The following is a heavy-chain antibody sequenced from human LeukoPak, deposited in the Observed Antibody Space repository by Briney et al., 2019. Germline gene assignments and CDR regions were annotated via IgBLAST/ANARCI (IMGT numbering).Heavy chain of an antibody. V-gene: IGHV3-23*01. CDR2: ISGSGGST. CDR3: AKGGVLLWFGESPDAFDI. Sequence: GGSLRLSCAASGFTFSSSAMSWVRQAPGKGLEWVSTISGSGGSTHYADSVKGRFTISRDNSKNTLFLQMNSLRAEDTAVYYCAKGGVLLWFGESPDAFDIWGQGTMVTVSS. D-gene: IGHD3-10*01. CDR1: GFTFSSSA. J-gene: IGHJ3*02.